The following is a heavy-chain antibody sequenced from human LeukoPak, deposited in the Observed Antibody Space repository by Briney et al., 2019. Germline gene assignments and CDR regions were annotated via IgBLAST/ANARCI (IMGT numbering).Heavy chain of an antibody. Sequence: GGSLRLSCAASGFTFGSYSMNWVRQAPGKGLEWVSSISSSSSYIYYADSVKGRFTISRDNAKNSLYLQMNSLRAEDTAVYYCARGGSSRFCLGYWGQGTLVTVSS. D-gene: IGHD6-6*01. CDR1: GFTFGSYS. CDR3: ARGGSSRFCLGY. V-gene: IGHV3-21*01. CDR2: ISSSSSYI. J-gene: IGHJ4*02.